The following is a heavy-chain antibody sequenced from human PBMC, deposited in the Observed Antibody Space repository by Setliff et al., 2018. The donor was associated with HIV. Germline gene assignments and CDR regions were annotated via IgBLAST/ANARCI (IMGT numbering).Heavy chain of an antibody. CDR1: GGTFSHYM. V-gene: IGHV1-69*13. CDR2: ITPIGTT. Sequence: SVKVSCKASGGTFSHYMIIWVRQAPGQGLEWVGVITPIGTTNFAQTFQGRVTITADESTNTVHMELSRLTSDDTAMYFCARSGSPYGPNSGHFDSWGQGTLVTSPQ. CDR3: ARSGSPYGPNSGHFDS. D-gene: IGHD4-17*01. J-gene: IGHJ4*02.